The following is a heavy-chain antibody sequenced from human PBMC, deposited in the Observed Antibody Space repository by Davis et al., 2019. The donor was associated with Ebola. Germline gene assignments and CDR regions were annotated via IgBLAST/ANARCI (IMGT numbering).Heavy chain of an antibody. V-gene: IGHV3-23*01. J-gene: IGHJ6*02. CDR3: AKDTSNVWFDV. CDR1: GFVFSSYV. CDR2: LGLSADT. D-gene: IGHD6-19*01. Sequence: GGSLRLSCAASGFVFSSYVMSWVRRASGKGLEWVSTLGLSADTYYADSVKGRFTISRDNSKNTLHLQMNSLRVEDTAIYYCAKDTSNVWFDVWGQGTTVTVSS.